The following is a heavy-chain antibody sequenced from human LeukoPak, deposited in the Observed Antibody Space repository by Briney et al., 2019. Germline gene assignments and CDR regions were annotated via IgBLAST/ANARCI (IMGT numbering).Heavy chain of an antibody. CDR1: GFTFSNYG. CDR2: ISRSGTET. J-gene: IGHJ4*02. D-gene: IGHD4-23*01. CDR3: AKKSPDSSGNPAYD. Sequence: GGSLRLSCAGAGFTFSNYGMSWVRQAPGKGLEWVSVISRSGTETYHADSVRGRFTISRDNAKNTLYMQMNSLRAEDTAVYYCAKKSPDSSGNPAYDWGQGTLVTVSS. V-gene: IGHV3-23*01.